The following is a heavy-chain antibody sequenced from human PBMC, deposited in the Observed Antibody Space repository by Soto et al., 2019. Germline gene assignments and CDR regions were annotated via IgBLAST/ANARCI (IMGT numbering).Heavy chain of an antibody. CDR1: EFTCKSYG. J-gene: IGHJ4*02. CDR3: AKDSYRGDVVLTPAPYGNDY. V-gene: IGHV3-30*18. D-gene: IGHD2-2*01. CDR2: ISFDGNRK. Sequence: WWSLRLSCAASEFTCKSYGMHWVRQAPGKGLAWVAVISFDGNRKHYADSVRGRFTISRDNSKNTLYLQMNSLRTDDTAIYYCAKDSYRGDVVLTPAPYGNDYWGRGTLVTVSS.